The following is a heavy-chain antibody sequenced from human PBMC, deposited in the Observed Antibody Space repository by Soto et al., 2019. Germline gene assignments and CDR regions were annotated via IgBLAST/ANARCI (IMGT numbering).Heavy chain of an antibody. CDR1: GGSISSYY. V-gene: IGHV4-59*01. CDR3: ARDLWGYCGTDCYPLDV. D-gene: IGHD2-21*02. CDR2: MYNTGST. Sequence: SETLSLTCTVSGGSISSYYWSWIRQPPGKGLEWIGYMYNTGSTIYNPSLKSRVTISVDTSKNQFSLKLNSVTAADTAVYYCARDLWGYCGTDCYPLDVWGQGTTVTVSS. J-gene: IGHJ6*02.